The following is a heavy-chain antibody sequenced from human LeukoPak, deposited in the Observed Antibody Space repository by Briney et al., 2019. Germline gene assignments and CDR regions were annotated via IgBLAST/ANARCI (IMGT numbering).Heavy chain of an antibody. CDR1: GFTFSSYS. CDR2: ISSSSSYI. D-gene: IGHD1-26*01. J-gene: IGHJ6*03. CDR3: ARDPYSGNYGNYYYYYMDV. Sequence: GGSLRLSCAASGFTFSSYSMNWVRQAPGKGLEWVSSISSSSSYIYYADSVRGRFTISRDNAKNSLYLQMDSLGPEDTAVYYCARDPYSGNYGNYYYYYMDVWGKGTTVTISS. V-gene: IGHV3-21*01.